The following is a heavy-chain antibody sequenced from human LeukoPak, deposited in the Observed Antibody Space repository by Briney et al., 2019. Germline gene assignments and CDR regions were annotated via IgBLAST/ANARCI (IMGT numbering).Heavy chain of an antibody. V-gene: IGHV3-21*01. D-gene: IGHD6-13*01. CDR3: ARDSSSWYPIDY. J-gene: IGHJ4*02. CDR2: ISSSSYI. Sequence: GGSLRLSCAASGFTFSSYSMNWVRQAPGKGLEWVSSISSSSYIYYADSLKGRFTISRDNAKNSLYLQMNSLRAEDTAVYYCARDSSSWYPIDYWGQGTLVTVSS. CDR1: GFTFSSYS.